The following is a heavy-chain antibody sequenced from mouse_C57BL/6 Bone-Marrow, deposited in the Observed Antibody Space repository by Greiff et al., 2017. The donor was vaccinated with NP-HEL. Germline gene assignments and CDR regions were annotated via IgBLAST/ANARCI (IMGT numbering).Heavy chain of an antibody. V-gene: IGHV1-9*01. CDR3: AVYYDYDGGDYYAMDY. J-gene: IGHJ4*01. Sequence: VNVVESGAELMKPGASVKLSCKATGYTFTGYWIEWVKQRPGHGLEWIGEILPGSGSTNYNEKFKGKATFTADTSSNTAYMQLSSLTTEDSAIYYCAVYYDYDGGDYYAMDYWGQGTSVTVSS. CDR2: ILPGSGST. D-gene: IGHD2-4*01. CDR1: GYTFTGYW.